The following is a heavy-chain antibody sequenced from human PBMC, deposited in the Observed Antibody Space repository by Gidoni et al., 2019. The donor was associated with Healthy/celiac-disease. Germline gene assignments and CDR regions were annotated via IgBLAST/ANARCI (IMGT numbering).Heavy chain of an antibody. CDR3: ARAQSRRGWLGVAIDY. D-gene: IGHD3-10*01. CDR1: GGSVSSGSYS. CDR2: IYDSGGT. V-gene: IGHV4-61*01. Sequence: QVQLQESGPGLVKPSETLSLTCPVSGGSVSSGSYSGSWFRQPPGKGLEWIGYIYDSGGTNYNPSLKSRVTISVDTSKNQFSLKLSSVTAADTAVYYWARAQSRRGWLGVAIDYWGQGTLVTVSS. J-gene: IGHJ4*02.